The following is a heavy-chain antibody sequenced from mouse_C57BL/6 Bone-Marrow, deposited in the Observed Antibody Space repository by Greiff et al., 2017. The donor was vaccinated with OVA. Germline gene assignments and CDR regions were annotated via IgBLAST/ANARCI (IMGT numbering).Heavy chain of an antibody. CDR3: ATNWVFAY. Sequence: VKLMESGPELVKPGASVKISCKASGYAFSSSWMNWVKQRPGKGLEWIGRIYPGDGDTNYNGKFKGKATLTADKSSSTAYMQLSSLTSEDSAVYVCATNWVFAYWGQGTLVTGSA. J-gene: IGHJ3*01. V-gene: IGHV1-82*01. CDR2: IYPGDGDT. CDR1: GYAFSSSW. D-gene: IGHD4-1*01.